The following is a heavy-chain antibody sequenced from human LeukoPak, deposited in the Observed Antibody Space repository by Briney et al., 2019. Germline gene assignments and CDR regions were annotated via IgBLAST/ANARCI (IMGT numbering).Heavy chain of an antibody. CDR2: IIPILGIA. D-gene: IGHD1-26*01. CDR1: GGTFSSYA. J-gene: IGHJ4*02. Sequence: ASVKVSCKASGGTFSSYAISWVRQAPGEGLEWMGRIIPILGIANYAQKFQGRVTITADKSTSTAYMELSSLRSEDTAVYYCARDRDSGSYWSLYWGQGTLVTVSS. V-gene: IGHV1-69*04. CDR3: ARDRDSGSYWSLY.